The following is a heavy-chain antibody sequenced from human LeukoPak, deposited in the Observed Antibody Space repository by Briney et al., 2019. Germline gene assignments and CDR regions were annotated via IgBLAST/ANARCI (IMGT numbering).Heavy chain of an antibody. Sequence: GRSLRLSCAASGFTFSTYAMSWVRQAPGKGLEWVSAISFSGGSTHYAESVKGRFTISRDNSKNTLYLQMNSLRAEDTAVYYCAKAATKDYYDSSGYSVHNNYWGQGTLVTVSS. CDR1: GFTFSTYA. V-gene: IGHV3-23*01. CDR3: AKAATKDYYDSSGYSVHNNY. J-gene: IGHJ4*02. D-gene: IGHD3-22*01. CDR2: ISFSGGST.